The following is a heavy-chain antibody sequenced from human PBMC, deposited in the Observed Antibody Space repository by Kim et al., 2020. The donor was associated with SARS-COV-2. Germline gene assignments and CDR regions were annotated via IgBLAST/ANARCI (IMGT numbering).Heavy chain of an antibody. V-gene: IGHV3-30-3*01. J-gene: IGHJ5*02. CDR2: ISYDGSNK. Sequence: GGSLRLSCAASGFTFSSYAMHWVRQAPGKGLEWVAVISYDGSNKYYADSVKGRFTISRDNSKNTLYLQMNSLRAEDTAVYYCAREGKYQPPTQTEPESWWFDPWGQGTLVTVSS. D-gene: IGHD2-2*01. CDR1: GFTFSSYA. CDR3: AREGKYQPPTQTEPESWWFDP.